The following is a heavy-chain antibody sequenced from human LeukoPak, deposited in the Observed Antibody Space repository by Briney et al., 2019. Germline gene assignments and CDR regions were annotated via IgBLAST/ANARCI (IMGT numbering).Heavy chain of an antibody. D-gene: IGHD6-13*01. CDR3: ARDRSIAAAGHYHYYYMDV. CDR2: IYYSGST. Sequence: SETLSLTCTVSGGSISSYYWTWIRQTPGKGLEWIGYIYYSGSTNYNPSLKSRVTISVDTSKNQFSLKLSSVTAADTAVYYCARDRSIAAAGHYHYYYMDVWGKGTTVTVSS. J-gene: IGHJ6*03. V-gene: IGHV4-59*01. CDR1: GGSISSYY.